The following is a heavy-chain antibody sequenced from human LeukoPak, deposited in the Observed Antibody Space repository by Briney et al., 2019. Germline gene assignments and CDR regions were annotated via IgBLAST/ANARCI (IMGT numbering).Heavy chain of an antibody. J-gene: IGHJ5*02. Sequence: SQTLFLTCTVSGGSISSGSYYWSWIRQPAGKGLEWIGRIYTSGSTNYNPSLKSRVTISIDTSKNQFSLRLSSVTAADTAVYYCARKHTSGWVNWFDPWGQGTLVTVSS. CDR2: IYTSGST. CDR1: GGSISSGSYY. CDR3: ARKHTSGWVNWFDP. D-gene: IGHD6-19*01. V-gene: IGHV4-61*02.